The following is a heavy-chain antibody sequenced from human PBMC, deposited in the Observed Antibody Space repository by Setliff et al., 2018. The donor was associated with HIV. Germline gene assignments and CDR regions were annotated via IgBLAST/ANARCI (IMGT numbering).Heavy chain of an antibody. Sequence: GGSLRLSCAASELTFSNYAMTWVRQAPGKGLEWVSSLSGSGGSTHYAESVKGRFTISKDNSQNALYLQMNSLTDEDTAVYYCAKVFAFGIDAFDIWGQGTMLTVSS. V-gene: IGHV3-23*01. J-gene: IGHJ3*02. D-gene: IGHD3-10*01. CDR3: AKVFAFGIDAFDI. CDR2: LSGSGGST. CDR1: ELTFSNYA.